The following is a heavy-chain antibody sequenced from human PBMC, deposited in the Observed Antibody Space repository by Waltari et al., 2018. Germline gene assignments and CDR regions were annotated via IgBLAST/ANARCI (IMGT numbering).Heavy chain of an antibody. CDR2: INPNSGGT. CDR3: ARSLAVAGTEGDY. D-gene: IGHD6-19*01. J-gene: IGHJ4*02. V-gene: IGHV1-2*06. CDR1: GYTFTGYY. Sequence: QVQLVQSGAEVKKPGASVKVSCKASGYTFTGYYMPWVRQAPGQGLEWMGRINPNSGGTNYAQKFQGRVTMTRDTSISTAYMELSRLRSDDTAVYYCARSLAVAGTEGDYWGQGTLVTVSS.